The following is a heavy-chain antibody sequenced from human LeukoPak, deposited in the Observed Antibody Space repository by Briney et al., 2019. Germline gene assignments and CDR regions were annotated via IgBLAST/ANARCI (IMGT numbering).Heavy chain of an antibody. CDR2: ISYDGSNK. CDR3: ARDHWEAASFDY. V-gene: IGHV3-30*04. D-gene: IGHD6-13*01. Sequence: GGSLRLSCAASGFTFSSYAMHWVRQAPGKGLEWVAVISYDGSNKYYADSVKGRFTISRDNAKNSLYLQMNSLRVDDTAVYYCARDHWEAASFDYWGQGTLVTVSS. J-gene: IGHJ4*02. CDR1: GFTFSSYA.